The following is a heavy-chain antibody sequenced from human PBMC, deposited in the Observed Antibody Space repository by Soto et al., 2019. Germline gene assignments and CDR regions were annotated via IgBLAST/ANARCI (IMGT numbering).Heavy chain of an antibody. CDR2: INTGNNNR. CDR1: GYTFTTYV. V-gene: IGHV1-3*04. CDR3: ARAPPVSGTYYYGMDV. Sequence: QVQLVQSGAEVKKPGASVKVSCRASGYTFTTYVIHWVRQAPGHSLEWMGWINTGNNNRRHSQNFQDRVTILSDTSATTAYLELHGRTSEDTAVYSCARAPPVSGTYYYGMDVWGQGTTVTVSS. J-gene: IGHJ6*02. D-gene: IGHD3-10*01.